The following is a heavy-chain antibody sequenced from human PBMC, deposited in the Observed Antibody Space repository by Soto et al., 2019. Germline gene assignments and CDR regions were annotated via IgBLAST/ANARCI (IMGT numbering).Heavy chain of an antibody. Sequence: SGPTRVNPPQTLTLTCSCSGFSLITSLVVVGCIRQPPGKALEWLALIYWNDDKRYSPSLKSRLTITKDTSKNQVVLTVTNMDHLDIEPYYCPNRNTQYTGIYVLFDYWGQGTLVTVSS. CDR1: GFSLITSLVV. V-gene: IGHV2-5*01. J-gene: IGHJ4*02. CDR3: PNRNTQYTGIYVLFDY. D-gene: IGHD1-26*01. CDR2: IYWNDDK.